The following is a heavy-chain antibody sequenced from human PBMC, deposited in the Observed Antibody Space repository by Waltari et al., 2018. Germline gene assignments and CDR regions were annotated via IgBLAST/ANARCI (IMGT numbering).Heavy chain of an antibody. J-gene: IGHJ4*02. D-gene: IGHD1-1*01. V-gene: IGHV3-48*03. CDR3: ANRPTGKAY. CDR1: GFPFSSYE. Sequence: EVQLVESGGGLVQPGGSLSLSCAASGFPFSSYEMRWVRQAPGKGLEWVSYISSSGSTIYYADSVKGRFTISRDNAKNSLYLQMNSLRDEDTAVYYCANRPTGKAYWGQGTLVTVSS. CDR2: ISSSGSTI.